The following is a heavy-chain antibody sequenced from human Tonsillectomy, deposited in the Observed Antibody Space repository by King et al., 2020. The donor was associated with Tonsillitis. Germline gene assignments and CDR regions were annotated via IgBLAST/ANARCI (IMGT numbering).Heavy chain of an antibody. D-gene: IGHD3-3*01. V-gene: IGHV1-2*02. CDR2: INPNRGGT. CDR1: GYTFTGYY. Sequence: QLVQSGAEVKKPGASVKVSCKASGYTFTGYYIHWVRQAPGQGLEWMGWINPNRGGTNFAQKFHGRVTMTRDTSISTAYMELSRLRSDDTAVYYCARGPYYDFWGGPMDVWGQGTTVTVSS. J-gene: IGHJ6*02. CDR3: ARGPYYDFWGGPMDV.